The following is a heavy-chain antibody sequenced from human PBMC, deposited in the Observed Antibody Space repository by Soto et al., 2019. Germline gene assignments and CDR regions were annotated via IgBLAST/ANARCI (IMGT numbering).Heavy chain of an antibody. J-gene: IGHJ5*02. D-gene: IGHD3-22*01. Sequence: PGGSLRRACAASGLTFGSYAMSWVRLAPGKGLEWVSTISGGGESTYYADSVQGRFTISRDNSKDTLSLQMISLRPEDTAIYYCASLTEAYDGLNWFDPWGQGTLVTVSS. V-gene: IGHV3-23*01. CDR1: GLTFGSYA. CDR3: ASLTEAYDGLNWFDP. CDR2: ISGGGEST.